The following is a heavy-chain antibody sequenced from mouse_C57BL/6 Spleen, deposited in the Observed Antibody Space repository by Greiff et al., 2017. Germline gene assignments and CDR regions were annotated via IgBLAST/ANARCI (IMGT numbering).Heavy chain of an antibody. CDR1: GYAFTNYL. Sequence: QVQLQQSGAELVRPGTSVKVSCKASGYAFTNYLIEWVKQRPGQGLEWIGVINPGSGGTNYNEKFKGKATLTADKSSSTAYMQLSSLTSEDSAVYFCARRALPITTVYAMDYWGQGTSVTVSS. CDR2: INPGSGGT. J-gene: IGHJ4*01. V-gene: IGHV1-54*01. CDR3: ARRALPITTVYAMDY. D-gene: IGHD1-1*01.